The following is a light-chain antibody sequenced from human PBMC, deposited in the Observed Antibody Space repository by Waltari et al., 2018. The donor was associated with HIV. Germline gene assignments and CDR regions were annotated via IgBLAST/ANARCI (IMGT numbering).Light chain of an antibody. Sequence: QSALTQPASVSGSPGQSITISCSGTRSDVGDYRSVSWYQLHPGKAPQLLIFQVNNRPSGVSIRFSGSKSGNTASLTISGLQTEDEGDYYCSSFAAGGTQVFGTGTKVTV. CDR2: QVN. CDR3: SSFAAGGTQV. CDR1: RSDVGDYRS. V-gene: IGLV2-14*01. J-gene: IGLJ1*01.